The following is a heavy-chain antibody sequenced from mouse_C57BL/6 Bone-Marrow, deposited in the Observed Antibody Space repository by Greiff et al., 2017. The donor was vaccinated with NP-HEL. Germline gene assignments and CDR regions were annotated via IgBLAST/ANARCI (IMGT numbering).Heavy chain of an antibody. CDR2: ISNLAYSI. V-gene: IGHV5-15*01. CDR3: ARGDYYYYAMDY. Sequence: EVQGVESGGGLVQPGGSLKLSCAASGFTFSDYGMAWVRQAPRKGPEWVAFISNLAYSIYYADTVTGRFTIPRENAKNTLYLEMSSLRSEDTAMYDCARGDYYYYAMDYWGQGTSVTVSS. D-gene: IGHD2-4*01. J-gene: IGHJ4*01. CDR1: GFTFSDYG.